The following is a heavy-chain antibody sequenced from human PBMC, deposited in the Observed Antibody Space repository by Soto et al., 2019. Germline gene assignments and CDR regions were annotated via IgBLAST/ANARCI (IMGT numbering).Heavy chain of an antibody. Sequence: VQLVESGGGLIQPGRSLRLSCAASGFTFSSYAMHWVRQAPGKGLEWVAVISYDGSNKYYADSVKGRFTISRDNSKNTLYLQMNSLRAEDTAVYYCAREGCSSTSCYYNWFDPWGQGTLVTVSS. J-gene: IGHJ5*02. D-gene: IGHD2-2*01. CDR3: AREGCSSTSCYYNWFDP. CDR1: GFTFSSYA. CDR2: ISYDGSNK. V-gene: IGHV3-30-3*01.